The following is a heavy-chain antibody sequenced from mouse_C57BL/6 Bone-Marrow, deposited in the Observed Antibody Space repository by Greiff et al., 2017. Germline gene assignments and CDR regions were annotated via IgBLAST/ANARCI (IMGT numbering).Heavy chain of an antibody. CDR2: IYPGSGST. J-gene: IGHJ2*01. CDR1: GYTFTSYR. Sequence: QVQLQQPGAELVKPGASVKMSCKASGYTFTSYRITWVKQRPGPGLEWIGDIYPGSGSTNYTEKFKGKATLTVDTSSSTAYMQLSSLTSEDSAVYYCARGGAYLKSDYWGQGTTLTVSS. V-gene: IGHV1-55*01. D-gene: IGHD6-5*01. CDR3: ARGGAYLKSDY.